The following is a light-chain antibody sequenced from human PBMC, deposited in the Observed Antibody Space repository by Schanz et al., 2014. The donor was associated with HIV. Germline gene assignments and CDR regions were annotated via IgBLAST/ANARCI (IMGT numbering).Light chain of an antibody. CDR2: DGS. J-gene: IGLJ2*01. CDR3: SSHAGRSSFVV. CDR1: RSDVGGYKN. V-gene: IGLV2-14*03. Sequence: QSALTQPASVSGSPGQSITISCNGTRSDVGGYKNVPWYQQHPGKAPKLMIYDGSNWPSGVSNRFSGSKSGNTASLTISGLQAEDEADYYCSSHAGRSSFVVFGGGTKLTVL.